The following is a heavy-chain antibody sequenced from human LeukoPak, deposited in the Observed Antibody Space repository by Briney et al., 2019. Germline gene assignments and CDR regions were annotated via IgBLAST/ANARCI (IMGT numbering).Heavy chain of an antibody. V-gene: IGHV1-46*01. CDR3: ARESGLRWYFDY. CDR2: IDPSGGST. CDR1: GYTFTSYY. J-gene: IGHJ4*02. D-gene: IGHD4-23*01. Sequence: ASVKASCKASGYTFTSYYMHWVRQAPGQGLEWMGIIDPSGGSTSYAQKFQGRVTMTRDMSTSTVYMELSSLRSEDTAVYYCARESGLRWYFDYWGQGTLVTVSS.